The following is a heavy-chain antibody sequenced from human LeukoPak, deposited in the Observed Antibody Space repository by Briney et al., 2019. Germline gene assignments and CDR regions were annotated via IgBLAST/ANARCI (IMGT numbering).Heavy chain of an antibody. CDR1: GGSISSGGYS. CDR3: ARGSLRGYYDSGGYPNYYYYGMDV. J-gene: IGHJ6*02. V-gene: IGHV4-30-2*01. D-gene: IGHD3-22*01. CDR2: IYHSGST. Sequence: PSQTLSLTCAVSGGSISSGGYSWSWIRQPPGKGLEWIGYIYHSGSTYYNPSLKSRVTMSVDTSKNQFSLKLSSVTAADTAVYYCARGSLRGYYDSGGYPNYYYYGMDVWGQGTTVTVSS.